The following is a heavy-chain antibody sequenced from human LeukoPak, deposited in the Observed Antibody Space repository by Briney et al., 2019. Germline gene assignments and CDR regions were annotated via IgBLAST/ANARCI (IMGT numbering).Heavy chain of an antibody. CDR3: ARSLAPYYYDSSGYYYGY. Sequence: GGSLRLSCAASGFTFSSYAMHWVRQAPGKGLEWVAVISYDGSNKYYVDSVKGRFTISRDNSKNTLYLQMNSLRAEDTAVYYCARSLAPYYYDSSGYYYGYWGQGTLVTVSS. CDR2: ISYDGSNK. J-gene: IGHJ4*02. CDR1: GFTFSSYA. D-gene: IGHD3-22*01. V-gene: IGHV3-30*04.